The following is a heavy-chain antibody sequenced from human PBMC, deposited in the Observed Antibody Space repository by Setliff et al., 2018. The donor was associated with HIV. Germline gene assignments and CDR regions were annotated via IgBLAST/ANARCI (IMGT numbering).Heavy chain of an antibody. CDR1: GYTFTGYY. Sequence: VSCKASGYTFTGYYMHWVRQAPGQGLEWMGWINPNTGGTNYAQKFQGWVTMTRDTSISTAYMEVSRLRPDDTAVYYCARNHQPGSPLAEGCFQHWGQGTLVTVSS. CDR3: ARNHQPGSPLAEGCFQH. J-gene: IGHJ1*01. D-gene: IGHD6-25*01. V-gene: IGHV1-2*04. CDR2: INPNTGGT.